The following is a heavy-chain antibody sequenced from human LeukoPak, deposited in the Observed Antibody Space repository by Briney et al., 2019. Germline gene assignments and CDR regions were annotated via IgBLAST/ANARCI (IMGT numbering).Heavy chain of an antibody. CDR1: GFTFSSYA. CDR2: ISYDGSNK. V-gene: IGHV3-30-3*01. D-gene: IGHD7-27*01. J-gene: IGHJ3*02. CDR3: ARETGDPHAFDI. Sequence: GGSLRLSCAASGFTFSSYAMHWVRQAPGKGLEWVAVISYDGSNKYYADSVKGRFTISRDNSKNTLYLQMNSLRAEDTAVYYCARETGDPHAFDIWGQGTMVTVSS.